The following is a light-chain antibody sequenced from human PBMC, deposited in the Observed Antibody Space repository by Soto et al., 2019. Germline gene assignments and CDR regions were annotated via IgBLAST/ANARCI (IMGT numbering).Light chain of an antibody. CDR3: QSYDSSLSGSDV. CDR1: SSNIGAGYD. Sequence: QSVLTQPPSLSGAPGQRVTISCTGSSSNIGAGYDVHWYQQLPGTAPKLLIYGNSNRPSGVPDRFSGSKSGTSASLAITGLQAEDEADSYCQSYDSSLSGSDVFGTGTKVTVL. J-gene: IGLJ1*01. V-gene: IGLV1-40*01. CDR2: GNS.